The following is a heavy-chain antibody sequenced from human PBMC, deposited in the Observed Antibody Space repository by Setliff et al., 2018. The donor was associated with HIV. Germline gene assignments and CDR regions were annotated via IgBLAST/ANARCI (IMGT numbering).Heavy chain of an antibody. CDR1: GDSISNYF. CDR2: IHHNGDT. Sequence: SETLSLTCTVSGDSISNYFWTWIRQPPGKALEWIGYIHHNGDTNFNPSLKSRVSMSVDTSDNRVSLRLTSVTAADTAMYYCAGDTHSPSRWDHWGQGTLVTVSS. D-gene: IGHD2-2*01. J-gene: IGHJ4*02. CDR3: AGDTHSPSRWDH. V-gene: IGHV4-59*01.